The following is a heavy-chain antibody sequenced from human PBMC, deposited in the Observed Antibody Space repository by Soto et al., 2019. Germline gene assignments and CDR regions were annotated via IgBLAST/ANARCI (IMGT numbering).Heavy chain of an antibody. CDR1: GFSLSNARMG. Sequence: QVTLKESGPVLVKPTETLTLTCTVSGFSLSNARMGVSWIRQPPGKALEWLAHIFSNDEKSYSTSLKSRLTISKYTYKSQVVLTMTHMDPVDTATYYCARITGVVYEIDAFDIWGQGTMVTVSS. V-gene: IGHV2-26*01. CDR3: ARITGVVYEIDAFDI. CDR2: IFSNDEK. D-gene: IGHD3-3*01. J-gene: IGHJ3*02.